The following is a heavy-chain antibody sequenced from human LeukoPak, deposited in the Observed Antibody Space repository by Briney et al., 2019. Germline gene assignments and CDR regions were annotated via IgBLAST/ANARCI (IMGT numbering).Heavy chain of an antibody. V-gene: IGHV3-7*01. D-gene: IGHD6-6*01. CDR2: TNCDGSGK. J-gene: IGHJ4*02. CDR1: GFTFNTYW. Sequence: GGSLRLSCAFSGFTFNTYWMTWVRQAPGQGLEWVANTNCDGSGKWYVDSVKGRFTISRDNAKNSLSLQLDSLRTEDTAVYYCARLGAAPDYWGQGALVTVSS. CDR3: ARLGAAPDY.